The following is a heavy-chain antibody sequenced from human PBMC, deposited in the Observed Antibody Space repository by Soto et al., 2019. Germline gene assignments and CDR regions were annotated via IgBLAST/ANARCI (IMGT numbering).Heavy chain of an antibody. J-gene: IGHJ6*02. V-gene: IGHV3-30-3*01. CDR3: ARAGCDGGTCYTLVGLRYGMDV. D-gene: IGHD2-15*01. CDR2: ISYDGNNK. CDR1: GFTFSNDA. Sequence: QVQLVESGGGVVQPGRSLRLSCAASGFTFSNDAMYWVRQAPGKGLEWVAVISYDGNNKYYADSVKGRFTISRDNSKKTLYLQMNSLRAEDTAVYYCARAGCDGGTCYTLVGLRYGMDVWGQGTTVTVSS.